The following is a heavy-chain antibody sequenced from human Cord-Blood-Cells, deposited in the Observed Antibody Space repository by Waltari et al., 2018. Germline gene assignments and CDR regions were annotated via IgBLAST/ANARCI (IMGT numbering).Heavy chain of an antibody. J-gene: IGHJ4*02. D-gene: IGHD6-6*01. CDR1: GFPFRTYG. Sequence: QVQLVESGGGVVQPGGSLRLSCAASGFPFRTYGLYWVRQAPGKGLEWVAFIRYDGSNKYYSDSVKGRFTISRDNSKNTLYLQMNSLRAEDTAVYYCAKGGSSNDYWGQGTLVTVSS. CDR2: IRYDGSNK. CDR3: AKGGSSNDY. V-gene: IGHV3-30*02.